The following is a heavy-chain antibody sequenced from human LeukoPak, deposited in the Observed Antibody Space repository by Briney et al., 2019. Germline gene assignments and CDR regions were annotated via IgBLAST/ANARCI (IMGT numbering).Heavy chain of an antibody. J-gene: IGHJ5*02. CDR3: ARSIATRHDWFDP. V-gene: IGHV4-61*02. CDR1: GGSISSGSYY. Sequence: PSQTLSLTCTVSGGSISSGSYYWSWIRQPAGKGLEWIGRIYTGESTYYTPSLKSRVTISVDTSNNQFSLKLSSVTAADTAVYYCARSIATRHDWFDPWGQGTLVTVSS. CDR2: IYTGEST. D-gene: IGHD6-6*01.